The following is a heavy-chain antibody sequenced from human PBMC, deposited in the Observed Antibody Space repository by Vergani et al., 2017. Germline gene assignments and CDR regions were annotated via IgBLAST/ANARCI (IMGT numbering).Heavy chain of an antibody. J-gene: IGHJ4*02. CDR2: IYYSGST. D-gene: IGHD3-10*01. V-gene: IGHV4-39*07. CDR3: ASRALGGSGKDPDY. CDR1: GGSISSSSYY. Sequence: LQLQESGPGLVKPSETLSLTCTVSGGSISSSSYYWGWIRQPPGKGLEWIGSIYYSGSTYYNPSLKSRVTISVDTSKNQFSLQLSSVTAADTAVYYCASRALGGSGKDPDYWGQGTLVTVSS.